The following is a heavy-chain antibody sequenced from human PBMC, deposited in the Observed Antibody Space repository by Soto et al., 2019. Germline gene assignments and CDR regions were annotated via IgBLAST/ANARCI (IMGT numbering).Heavy chain of an antibody. Sequence: GGSLRLSCAASGFTFSSYAMSWVRQAPGKGLEWVSAISGSGGSTYYADSVKGRFTISRDNSKNTLYLQMNSLRAEDTAVYYCAKCAISSPYYYYSGMDVWGQGTTVTVSS. CDR3: AKCAISSPYYYYSGMDV. J-gene: IGHJ6*02. CDR1: GFTFSSYA. V-gene: IGHV3-23*01. CDR2: ISGSGGST. D-gene: IGHD3-3*01.